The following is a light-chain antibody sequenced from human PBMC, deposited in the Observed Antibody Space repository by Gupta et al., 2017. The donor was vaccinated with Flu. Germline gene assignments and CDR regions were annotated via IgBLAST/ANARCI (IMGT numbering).Light chain of an antibody. V-gene: IGKV3-11*01. CDR3: QQRYNAYT. CDR2: DAS. Sequence: EIVLTQSPATLSLSPGERATLSCRASQSVINYLAWYQQKPGQSPRLLIYDASNRATGIPARFSGGGSGTDFTLSISSLEPEDIAVYYCQQRYNAYTFGQGTKLEIK. CDR1: QSVINY. J-gene: IGKJ2*01.